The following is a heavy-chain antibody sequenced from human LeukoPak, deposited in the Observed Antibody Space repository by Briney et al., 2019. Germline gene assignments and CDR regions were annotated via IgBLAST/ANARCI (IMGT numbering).Heavy chain of an antibody. V-gene: IGHV3-11*01. CDR1: GFTFSEYH. CDR2: ISGVYDNI. J-gene: IGHJ6*02. D-gene: IGHD1-26*01. CDR3: ARGGAHGMDV. Sequence: GGSLRLSGAASGFTFSEYHMTWIRQAPGKGLEWVSYISGVYDNIFYGNSVKGRFTISRDNAKKSVYLQMNSLRAEDTAVYYCARGGAHGMDVWGQGTTVTVSS.